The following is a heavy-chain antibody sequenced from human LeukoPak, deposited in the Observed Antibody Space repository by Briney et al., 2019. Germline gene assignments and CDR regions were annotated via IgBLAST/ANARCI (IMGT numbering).Heavy chain of an antibody. CDR3: VRAPPGLHLDY. J-gene: IGHJ4*02. V-gene: IGHV4-59*01. Sequence: SETLSLTCTVSGGSISSYYWSWIRQPPGKGLEWIGYIYYSGSTNYNPSLKSRVTISVDTSKNQFSLKLSSVTAADTAVYYCVRAPPGLHLDYWGQGTLVTVSS. CDR1: GGSISSYY. D-gene: IGHD5-24*01. CDR2: IYYSGST.